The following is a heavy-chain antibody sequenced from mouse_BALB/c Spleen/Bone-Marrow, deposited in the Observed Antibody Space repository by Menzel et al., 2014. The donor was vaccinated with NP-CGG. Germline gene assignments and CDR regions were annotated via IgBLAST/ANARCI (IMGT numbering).Heavy chain of an antibody. V-gene: IGHV1-7*01. CDR3: ARSRTGTYFDY. Sequence: VQRVESRAELAKPGASVKMSCKASGYTFTSYWMHWVKQRPGQGLEWIGYINPSTGYTEYNQKFKDKATLTADKSSSTAYMQLSSLTSEDSAVYYCARSRTGTYFDYWGQGTTLTVSS. J-gene: IGHJ2*01. CDR2: INPSTGYT. D-gene: IGHD4-1*01. CDR1: GYTFTSYW.